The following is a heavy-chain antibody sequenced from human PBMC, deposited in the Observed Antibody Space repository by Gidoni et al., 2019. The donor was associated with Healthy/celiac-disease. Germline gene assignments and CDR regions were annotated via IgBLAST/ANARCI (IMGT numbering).Heavy chain of an antibody. CDR2: IRYDGSNK. J-gene: IGHJ3*02. CDR1: GFTFSSYG. Sequence: QVQLVESGGGVVQPGGSLRLSCAASGFTFSSYGVIWVRRAPGKGLQWVAFIRYDGSNKYYADAVKGRLTISRDNSKNTLDLQMNSLRAEDTAVYYCAKGVSYYYDSSGEGADDAFDIWGQGTMVTVSS. V-gene: IGHV3-30*02. CDR3: AKGVSYYYDSSGEGADDAFDI. D-gene: IGHD3-22*01.